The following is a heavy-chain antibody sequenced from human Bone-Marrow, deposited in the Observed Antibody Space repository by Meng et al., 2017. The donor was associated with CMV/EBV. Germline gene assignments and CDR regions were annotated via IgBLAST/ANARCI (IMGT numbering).Heavy chain of an antibody. D-gene: IGHD6-13*01. CDR1: GFTFSSYS. Sequence: GESLKISCAASGFTFSSYSMNWVRQAPGKGLEWVSSISSSSSYIYYADSVKGRFTISRDNAKNSLYLQMNSLRAEDTAVYYCARDSLGYSSSWYFSSPSSFFDYWGQGTLVTVSS. J-gene: IGHJ4*02. CDR3: ARDSLGYSSSWYFSSPSSFFDY. CDR2: ISSSSSYI. V-gene: IGHV3-21*01.